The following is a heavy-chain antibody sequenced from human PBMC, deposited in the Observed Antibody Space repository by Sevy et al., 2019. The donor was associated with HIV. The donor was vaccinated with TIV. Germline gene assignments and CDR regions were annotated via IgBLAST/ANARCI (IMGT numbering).Heavy chain of an antibody. J-gene: IGHJ4*02. CDR2: ISGSAHRT. V-gene: IGHV3-23*01. Sequence: GGSLRLSCAASGFTFSNYAMSWVRQTPGKGLEWVSAISGSAHRTYYTDSVKGRFTSSRDNSKNMRFLQMDSLRAEDTAVYYCVKEASEYSYSDYWGQGTLVTVSS. CDR3: VKEASEYSYSDY. CDR1: GFTFSNYA. D-gene: IGHD5-18*01.